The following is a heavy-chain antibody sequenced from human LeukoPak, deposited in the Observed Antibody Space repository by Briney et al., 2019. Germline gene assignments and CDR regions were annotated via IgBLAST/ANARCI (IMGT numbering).Heavy chain of an antibody. J-gene: IGHJ4*02. CDR2: IYNGGTT. V-gene: IGHV3-66*01. D-gene: IGHD3-16*01. CDR1: GFPVSDNH. CDR3: ARWPTMGGR. Sequence: GGSLRLSCAASGFPVSDNHMTWVRQAPGKGLEWVSVIYNGGTTKYADSVKGRFIISRDNSRNMLYLQMNSLRVEDTAVYYCARWPTMGGRWGQGTLVTVSS.